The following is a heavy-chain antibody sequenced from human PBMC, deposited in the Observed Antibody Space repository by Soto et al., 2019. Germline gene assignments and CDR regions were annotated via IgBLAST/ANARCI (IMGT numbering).Heavy chain of an antibody. D-gene: IGHD3-10*01. CDR3: ARAGENYGSGTFSPPLRYYFNS. V-gene: IGHV1-46*01. J-gene: IGHJ4*02. CDR2: INPSGGRT. CDR1: GYTFTTHY. Sequence: QVQLVQSGAEVKKPGASVTVSCKASGYTFTTHYMHCVRQATGQGLELLGIINPSGGRTTYALTFQCRVYLTSDTSPTTGDMELSSLRSEDTAVYYCARAGENYGSGTFSPPLRYYFNSWGQGTLVTVSS.